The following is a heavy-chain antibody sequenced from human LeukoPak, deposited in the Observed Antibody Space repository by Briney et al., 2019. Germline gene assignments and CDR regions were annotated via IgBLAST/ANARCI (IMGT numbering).Heavy chain of an antibody. V-gene: IGHV4-34*01. Sequence: SATLSLTCAVYGGSFSGYYWSWIRQPPGKGLEWIGEINHSGSTNYNPSFKSRVTISVDTSKNQFSLKLSSVTAADTAVYYCASLNWGYATPNAYWGQGTLVTVSS. CDR3: ASLNWGYATPNAY. CDR2: INHSGST. J-gene: IGHJ4*02. CDR1: GGSFSGYY. D-gene: IGHD7-27*01.